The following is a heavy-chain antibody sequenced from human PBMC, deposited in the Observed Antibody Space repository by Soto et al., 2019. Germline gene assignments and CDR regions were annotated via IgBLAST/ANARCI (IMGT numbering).Heavy chain of an antibody. CDR3: ASIVSSAHGEFSD. D-gene: IGHD3-10*01. CDR2: IYYSGGT. Sequence: QVQLQESGPGLVKPSQTLSLTCTVSGGSISSGGYYWSWIRQHPGKGLEWIGYIYYSGGTYYNPSLNSRVTISVDTSKNQFSLKLSSVTAADTAVYYCASIVSSAHGEFSDWGQGTLVTVSS. V-gene: IGHV4-31*03. J-gene: IGHJ4*02. CDR1: GGSISSGGYY.